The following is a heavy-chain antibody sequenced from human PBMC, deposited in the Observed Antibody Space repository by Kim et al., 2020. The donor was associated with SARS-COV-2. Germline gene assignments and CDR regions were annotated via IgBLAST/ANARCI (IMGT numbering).Heavy chain of an antibody. D-gene: IGHD5-12*01. Sequence: ASVKVSCKASGYTFTSYDINWVRQATGQGLEWMGWMNPNSGNTGYAQKFQGRVTMTRNTSISTAYMELSSLRSEDTAVYYCARGRGVATIHPYYYYYYGMDVWGQGTTVTVSS. CDR3: ARGRGVATIHPYYYYYYGMDV. V-gene: IGHV1-8*01. CDR2: MNPNSGNT. J-gene: IGHJ6*02. CDR1: GYTFTSYD.